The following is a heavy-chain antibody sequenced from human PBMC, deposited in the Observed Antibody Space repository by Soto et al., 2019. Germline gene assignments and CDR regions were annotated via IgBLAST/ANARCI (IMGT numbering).Heavy chain of an antibody. CDR1: GGTFSSYA. CDR3: AREREGAAGTFYYYYGMDV. J-gene: IGHJ6*02. Sequence: SVKVSCKASGGTFSSYAISWVRQAPGQGLEWMGGIIPIFGTANYAQKFQGRVTITADESTSTAYMELSSLRSEDTAVYYCAREREGAAGTFYYYYGMDVWGQGTTVTVSS. V-gene: IGHV1-69*13. CDR2: IIPIFGTA. D-gene: IGHD6-13*01.